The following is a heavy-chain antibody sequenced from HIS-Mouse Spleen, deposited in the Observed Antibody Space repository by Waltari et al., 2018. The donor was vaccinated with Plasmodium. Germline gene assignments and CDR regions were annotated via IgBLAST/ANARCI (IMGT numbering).Heavy chain of an antibody. J-gene: IGHJ2*01. D-gene: IGHD7-27*01. Sequence: EVQLVESGGGLVQPGGSLRLSCAASGFTFSSCWISWVRRGPGKGLEWVANIKQDGSEKYYVDSVKGRFTISRDNAKNSLYLQMNSLRAEDTAVYYCAREFGTGNWYFDLWGRGTLVTVSS. V-gene: IGHV3-7*01. CDR1: GFTFSSCW. CDR3: AREFGTGNWYFDL. CDR2: IKQDGSEK.